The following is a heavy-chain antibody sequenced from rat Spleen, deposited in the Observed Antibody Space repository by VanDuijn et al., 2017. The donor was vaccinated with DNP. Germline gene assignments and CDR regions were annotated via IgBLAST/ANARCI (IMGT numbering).Heavy chain of an antibody. CDR1: GFTFSSFP. CDR3: TRSLYNYFDY. J-gene: IGHJ2*01. D-gene: IGHD1-2*01. CDR2: ISTSGGST. V-gene: IGHV5-46*01. Sequence: EVQLVESGGGLVQPGRSMKLSCAASGFTFSSFPMAWVRQAPTKGLEWVATISTSGGSTYYRDSVKGRFTISRDNAKSTLYLQMNSLRSEDTATYYCTRSLYNYFDYWGQGVMVTVSS.